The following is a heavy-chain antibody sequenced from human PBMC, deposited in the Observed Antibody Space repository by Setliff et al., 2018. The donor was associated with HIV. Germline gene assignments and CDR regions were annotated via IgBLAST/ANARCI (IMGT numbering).Heavy chain of an antibody. D-gene: IGHD6-13*01. Sequence: QTGGSLRLSCVASGFTFSSYVMHWVRQAPGKGLEWVSYISSSGSTIYYADSVKGRFTISRDNAKNSLYLQMNSLRAEDTAVYYCARAQPFDPWGQGTLVTVSS. V-gene: IGHV3-48*03. CDR2: ISSSGSTI. J-gene: IGHJ5*02. CDR3: ARAQPFDP. CDR1: GFTFSSYV.